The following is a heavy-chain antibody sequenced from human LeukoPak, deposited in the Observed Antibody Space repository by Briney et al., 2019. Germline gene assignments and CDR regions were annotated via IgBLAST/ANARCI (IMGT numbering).Heavy chain of an antibody. CDR1: GGSFSGYY. D-gene: IGHD6-6*01. V-gene: IGHV4-34*01. CDR2: INHSGST. Sequence: PSETLSLTCAVYGGSFSGYYWSWIRQPPGKGLEWIGEINHSGSTNYNPSLKSRVTISVDTSKNQFSLKLSSVTAADTAVYYCAESRAAREDWRKGTLVTVSS. CDR3: AESRAARED. J-gene: IGHJ4*02.